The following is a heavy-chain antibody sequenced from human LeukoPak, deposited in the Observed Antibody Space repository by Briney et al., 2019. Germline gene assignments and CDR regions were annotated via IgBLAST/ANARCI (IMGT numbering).Heavy chain of an antibody. CDR2: IKQDGSEK. J-gene: IGHJ6*03. Sequence: GGSLRLSCAASGFTFSGYWMSWVRQAPGKGLEWVANIKQDGSEKYYVDSVKGRFTISRDNAKNSLYLQMNSLRAEDTAVYYCARGGSSGPTVYYYYYYMDVWGKGTTVTVSS. V-gene: IGHV3-7*01. CDR3: ARGGSSGPTVYYYYYYMDV. CDR1: GFTFSGYW. D-gene: IGHD6-19*01.